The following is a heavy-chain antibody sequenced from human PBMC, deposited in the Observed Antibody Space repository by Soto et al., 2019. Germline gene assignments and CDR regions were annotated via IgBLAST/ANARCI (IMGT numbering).Heavy chain of an antibody. CDR1: GFTFSSYE. CDR2: ISSSGSTI. D-gene: IGHD6-19*01. CDR3: ASLPLKQWLVQGFDY. J-gene: IGHJ4*02. V-gene: IGHV3-48*03. Sequence: EVQLVESGGGLVQPGGSLRLSCAASGFTFSSYEMNWVRQAPGKGLEWVSYISSSGSTIYYADSVKGRFTISRDNAKNSLYLQMNSLRAEDTAVYYCASLPLKQWLVQGFDYWGQGTLVTVSS.